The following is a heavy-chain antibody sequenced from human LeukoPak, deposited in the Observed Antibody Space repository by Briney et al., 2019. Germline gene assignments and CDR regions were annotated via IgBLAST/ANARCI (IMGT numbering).Heavy chain of an antibody. CDR1: GFTFSSYA. J-gene: IGHJ6*02. D-gene: IGHD2-2*01. V-gene: IGHV3-30*04. CDR3: AREGYCSSTSCLPYYYYGMDV. Sequence: PGGSLRLSCAASGFTFSSYAMSWVRQAPGKGLEWVAVISYDGSNKYYADSVKGRFTISRDNSKNTLYLQMNSLRAEDTAVYYCAREGYCSSTSCLPYYYYGMDVWGQGTTVTVSS. CDR2: ISYDGSNK.